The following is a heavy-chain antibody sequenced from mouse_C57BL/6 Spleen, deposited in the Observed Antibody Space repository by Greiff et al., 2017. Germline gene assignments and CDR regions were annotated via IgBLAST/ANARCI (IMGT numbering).Heavy chain of an antibody. CDR2: ISDGGSYT. D-gene: IGHD3-2*02. CDR1: GFTFSSYA. V-gene: IGHV5-4*03. J-gene: IGHJ4*01. Sequence: EVKLEESGGGLVKPGGSLKLSCAASGFTFSSYAMSWVRQTPEKRLEWVATISDGGSYTYYPDNVKGRFTISRDNAKNNLYLQMSHLKSEDTAMYYCASPDSSGYRYAMDYWGQGTSVTVSS. CDR3: ASPDSSGYRYAMDY.